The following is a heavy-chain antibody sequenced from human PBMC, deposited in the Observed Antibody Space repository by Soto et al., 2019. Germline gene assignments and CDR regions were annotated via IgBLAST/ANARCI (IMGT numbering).Heavy chain of an antibody. D-gene: IGHD6-19*01. Sequence: PSETLSLTCTVSGGSISSGDYYWSWIRQPPGKGLEWIGYIYYSGSTYYNPSLKSRVTISVDTSKNQFSLKLSSVTAADTAVYYCAVSSGWSEGFDYWGQGTLVTVSS. J-gene: IGHJ4*02. CDR1: GGSISSGDYY. CDR2: IYYSGST. CDR3: AVSSGWSEGFDY. V-gene: IGHV4-30-4*01.